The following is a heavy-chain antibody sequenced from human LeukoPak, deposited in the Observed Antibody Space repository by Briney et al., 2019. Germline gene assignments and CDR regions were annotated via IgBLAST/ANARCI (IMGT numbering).Heavy chain of an antibody. CDR3: ASKVVVVPAAIGAFDI. CDR2: TNPNSGGT. CDR1: GYTFTGYY. V-gene: IGHV1-2*02. J-gene: IGHJ3*02. Sequence: AASVKVSCKASGYTFTGYYMHWVRQAPGQGLEWMGWTNPNSGGTNYAQKFQGRVTMTRDTSISTAYMELSRLRSDDTAVYYCASKVVVVPAAIGAFDIWGQGTMVTVSS. D-gene: IGHD2-2*01.